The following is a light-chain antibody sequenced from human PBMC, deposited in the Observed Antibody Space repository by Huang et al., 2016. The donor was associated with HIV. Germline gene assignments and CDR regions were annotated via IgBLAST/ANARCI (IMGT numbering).Light chain of an antibody. CDR3: QQQWT. J-gene: IGKJ1*01. V-gene: IGKV1-5*03. CDR1: HRISSW. Sequence: DIQMPQSPSTLSAFVGDRVTITCRTSHRISSWLALYQHKHGKSPNLLISKASKLESGVSSRFSGNGSRTEFPLTISGLQPDDLATYYCQQQWTFGQGTKVEI. CDR2: KAS.